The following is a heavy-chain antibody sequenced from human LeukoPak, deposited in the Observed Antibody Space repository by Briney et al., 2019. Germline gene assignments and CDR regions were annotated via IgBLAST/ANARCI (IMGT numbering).Heavy chain of an antibody. D-gene: IGHD3-10*01. V-gene: IGHV4-59*12. CDR2: IYYSGTT. CDR3: ARVGQGDLYFGESTGSGGYFDY. Sequence: SETLSLTCTVSGGSISNYYWSWIRQPPGKGLEWIGYIYYSGTTHYNSFLKSRVTMSVDTSKNQFSLRLSSVTAADTAVYYCARVGQGDLYFGESTGSGGYFDYWGQGTLVTVSS. J-gene: IGHJ4*02. CDR1: GGSISNYY.